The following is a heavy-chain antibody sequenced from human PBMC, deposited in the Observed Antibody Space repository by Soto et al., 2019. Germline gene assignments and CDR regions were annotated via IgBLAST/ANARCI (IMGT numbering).Heavy chain of an antibody. CDR1: GDTFTDYY. V-gene: IGHV1-46*01. Sequence: QVQLVQSGAEVKKPGASVKVSCKASGDTFTDYYIHWVRQAPGQGLEWMGTVNPSGGHTTYAQHFLVRMTMTRDTSTSTLYMERTSLTSEDTAVDYCARGGHVVVVTAALDYWGQGTLVTVSS. CDR2: VNPSGGHT. D-gene: IGHD2-21*02. J-gene: IGHJ4*02. CDR3: ARGGHVVVVTAALDY.